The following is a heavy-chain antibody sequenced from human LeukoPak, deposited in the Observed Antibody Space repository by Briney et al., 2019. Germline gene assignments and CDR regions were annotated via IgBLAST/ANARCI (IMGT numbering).Heavy chain of an antibody. J-gene: IGHJ3*02. CDR3: ARARDWGYAASRGDAFDI. V-gene: IGHV1-24*01. CDR2: FDPEDGET. Sequence: ASVKVSCKVSGYTLTELSMYWVRQAPGKGLELMGGFDPEDGETIFAQKFQGRVTMTEDTSTDTAYMGLSSLRSEDTAVYYCARARDWGYAASRGDAFDIWGQGTMVTVSS. CDR1: GYTLTELS. D-gene: IGHD7-27*01.